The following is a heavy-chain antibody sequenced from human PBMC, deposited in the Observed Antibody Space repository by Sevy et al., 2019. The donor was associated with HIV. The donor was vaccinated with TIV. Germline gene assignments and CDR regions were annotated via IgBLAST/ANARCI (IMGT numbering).Heavy chain of an antibody. Sequence: GGSLRLSCTASGLSFSDYGMHWVRQAPGKGLEWVAFIRYDGSNKYYADSVKGRFTISRDNSKNTLYLQMNSLRAEDTAVYYCATENCSGGSCYFDYWGQGTLVTVSS. D-gene: IGHD2-15*01. CDR2: IRYDGSNK. V-gene: IGHV3-30*02. J-gene: IGHJ4*02. CDR1: GLSFSDYG. CDR3: ATENCSGGSCYFDY.